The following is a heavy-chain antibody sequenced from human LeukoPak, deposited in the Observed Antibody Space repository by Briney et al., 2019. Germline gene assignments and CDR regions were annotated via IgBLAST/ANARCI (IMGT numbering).Heavy chain of an antibody. CDR1: GFTFSSYG. Sequence: GGSLRLSCAASGFTFSSYGMHWVRQAPGKGLEWVAVISYDGRNKYYADSVKGRFTISRDNSKNTLYLQMNSLRAEDTAVYYCAKDQYYYDSSGPDYWGQGTLVTVSS. V-gene: IGHV3-30*18. D-gene: IGHD3-22*01. J-gene: IGHJ4*02. CDR3: AKDQYYYDSSGPDY. CDR2: ISYDGRNK.